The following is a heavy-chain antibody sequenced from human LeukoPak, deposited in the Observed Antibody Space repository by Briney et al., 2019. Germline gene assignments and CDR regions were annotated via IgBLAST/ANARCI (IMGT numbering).Heavy chain of an antibody. J-gene: IGHJ4*02. D-gene: IGHD3-10*01. Sequence: GGSLRLSCAASGFTFSSYSMNWVRQAPGKGLEWVSSISSSSSYIYYADSVKGRFTISRDNAKNSLYLQMNSLRAEDTAVYCCARIMVRGVIIPPYFDYWGQGTLVTVSS. CDR1: GFTFSSYS. CDR2: ISSSSSYI. V-gene: IGHV3-21*01. CDR3: ARIMVRGVIIPPYFDY.